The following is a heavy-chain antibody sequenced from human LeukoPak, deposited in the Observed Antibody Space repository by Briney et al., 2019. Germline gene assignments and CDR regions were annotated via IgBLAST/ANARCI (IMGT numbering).Heavy chain of an antibody. V-gene: IGHV3-21*01. CDR1: GFTFSDFS. CDR3: ARIGGYYDSSGYFFSY. CDR2: ISTSSTYI. Sequence: GGSLRLSCAASGFTFSDFSMNWVRQAPGKGLEWVSSISTSSTYIWYADSVKGRFTISRDNAKNSLYLQMNSLGAEDTAVYYCARIGGYYDSSGYFFSYWGQGTLVTVSS. D-gene: IGHD3-22*01. J-gene: IGHJ4*02.